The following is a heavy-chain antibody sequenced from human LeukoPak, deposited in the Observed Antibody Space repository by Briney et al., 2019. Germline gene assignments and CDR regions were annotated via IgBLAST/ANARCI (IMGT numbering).Heavy chain of an antibody. Sequence: SETLSLTCVVSGYSITNGDYWGWIRQSPGKGLEWIGSIYNSASTHYNPSLKSRVTILVDTSKNEFSLKMTPVTAAGTAMYYCARNSTSGFFDYWGQGTLATVSS. D-gene: IGHD2/OR15-2a*01. V-gene: IGHV4-38-2*01. CDR3: ARNSTSGFFDY. CDR1: GYSITNGDY. CDR2: IYNSAST. J-gene: IGHJ4*02.